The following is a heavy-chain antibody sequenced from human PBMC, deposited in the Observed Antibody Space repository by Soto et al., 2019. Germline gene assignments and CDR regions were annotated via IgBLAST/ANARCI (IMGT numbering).Heavy chain of an antibody. CDR2: IMPIFSTP. Sequence: QVQLVQSGAAVKKPGSSVTVSCKASGGTFGNSAISWVRQAPGPGLAWMGGIMPIFSTPDYAQKFQGRVTITADESTSTAYMELTSLRSEETAVYYCARDKDRQQLGGKYYYAIDVWGQGTTVTVSS. J-gene: IGHJ6*02. V-gene: IGHV1-69*12. CDR1: GGTFGNSA. CDR3: ARDKDRQQLGGKYYYAIDV. D-gene: IGHD3-3*02.